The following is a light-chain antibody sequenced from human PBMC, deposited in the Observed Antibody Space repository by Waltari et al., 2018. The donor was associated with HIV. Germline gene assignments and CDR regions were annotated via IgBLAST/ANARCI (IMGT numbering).Light chain of an antibody. CDR1: QTVGAN. J-gene: IGKJ1*01. CDR2: AAS. CDR3: QQYNRWPWT. V-gene: IGKV3-15*01. Sequence: ETLMTQSPATVSASPGEGVTLFCRASQTVGANVACYKQKLCQAPRLLIFAASTRATAIPDRLHGSGSGTDFTLTINGLQSEDFAVYFCQQYNRWPWTFGQGTRVEV.